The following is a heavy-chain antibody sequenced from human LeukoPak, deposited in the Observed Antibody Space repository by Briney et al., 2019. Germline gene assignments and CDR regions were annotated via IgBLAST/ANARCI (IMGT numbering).Heavy chain of an antibody. CDR2: ITYDGSSK. J-gene: IGHJ4*02. Sequence: GGSLRLSCAASGFTFSSYAMHWVRQAPGKGLEWVALITYDGSSKYYADSVKGRFTISRDNSKNTLYLQMSSLRAEDTVVYYCAREQRGYDCYYWGQGTLVTVSS. CDR1: GFTFSSYA. CDR3: AREQRGYDCYY. D-gene: IGHD5-12*01. V-gene: IGHV3-30-3*01.